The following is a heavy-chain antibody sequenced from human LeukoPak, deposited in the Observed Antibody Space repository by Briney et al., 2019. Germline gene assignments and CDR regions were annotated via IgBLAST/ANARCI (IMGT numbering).Heavy chain of an antibody. CDR3: AREGDSGYDKMVVWGSYRYPLFDY. CDR2: IYYSGST. Sequence: SETLSLTCTVSGGSISSSGYYWGWIRQPPGKGLEWIGSIYYSGSTYYNPSLKSRVTISVDTSKNQFSLKLSSVTAADTAVYYCAREGDSGYDKMVVWGSYRYPLFDYWGQGTLVTVSS. V-gene: IGHV4-39*07. CDR1: GGSISSSGYY. D-gene: IGHD3-16*02. J-gene: IGHJ4*02.